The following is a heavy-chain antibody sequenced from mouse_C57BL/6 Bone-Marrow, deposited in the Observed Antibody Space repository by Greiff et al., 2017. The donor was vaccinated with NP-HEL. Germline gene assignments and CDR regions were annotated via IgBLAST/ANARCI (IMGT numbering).Heavy chain of an antibody. D-gene: IGHD1-1*01. V-gene: IGHV1-78*01. Sequence: QVQLQQSDAELVKPGASVKISCKVSGYTFTDHTLHWMKQRPEQGLEWIGYIYPRDGSTKYNEKFKGKATLTADKSSSTAYMQLNSLTSEDSAVYFCARSHVYYGSSYAMDYWGQGTSVTVSS. J-gene: IGHJ4*01. CDR2: IYPRDGST. CDR1: GYTFTDHT. CDR3: ARSHVYYGSSYAMDY.